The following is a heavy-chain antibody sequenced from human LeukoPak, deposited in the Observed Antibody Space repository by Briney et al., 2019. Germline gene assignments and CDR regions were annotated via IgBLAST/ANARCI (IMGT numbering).Heavy chain of an antibody. CDR1: GFTFSSYG. J-gene: IGHJ4*02. CDR3: TRRSGIAAAGYDY. V-gene: IGHV3-73*01. CDR2: IRSKANSYAT. D-gene: IGHD6-13*01. Sequence: GRSLRLSCAASGFTFSSYGMHWVRQASGKGLEWVGRIRSKANSYATAYAASVKGRFTISRDDSKNTAYLQMNSLKTEDTAVYYCTRRSGIAAAGYDYWGQGTLVTVSS.